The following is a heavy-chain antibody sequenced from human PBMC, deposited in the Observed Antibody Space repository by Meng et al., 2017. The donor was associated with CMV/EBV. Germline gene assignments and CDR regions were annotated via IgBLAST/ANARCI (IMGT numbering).Heavy chain of an antibody. CDR3: ARDTDSRRWSGYYGWFDP. V-gene: IGHV3-48*04. D-gene: IGHD3-3*01. Sequence: GGSLRLSCAASGFTFSSHSMNWVRQAPGKGLEWVSYIKSGGDTKHYADSVKGRFTISRDNAENSLYLQMNSLRAEDTAVYYCARDTDSRRWSGYYGWFDPWGQGTLDTVSS. J-gene: IGHJ5*02. CDR2: IKSGGDTK. CDR1: GFTFSSHS.